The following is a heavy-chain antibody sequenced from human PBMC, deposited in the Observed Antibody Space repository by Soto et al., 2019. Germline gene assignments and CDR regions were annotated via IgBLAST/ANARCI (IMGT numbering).Heavy chain of an antibody. CDR3: ARWDGQQLDGPPYYYYGMDV. Sequence: QVPLVESGGGLVQPGGSLRLSCAASGFTFSDYYMSWIRQAPGKGLEWVSYISSSSSYTNYADSVKGRFTISRDNAKNSLYLQMNSLRAEDTAVYYCARWDGQQLDGPPYYYYGMDVWGQGTTVTVSS. J-gene: IGHJ6*02. D-gene: IGHD6-13*01. V-gene: IGHV3-11*05. CDR2: ISSSSSYT. CDR1: GFTFSDYY.